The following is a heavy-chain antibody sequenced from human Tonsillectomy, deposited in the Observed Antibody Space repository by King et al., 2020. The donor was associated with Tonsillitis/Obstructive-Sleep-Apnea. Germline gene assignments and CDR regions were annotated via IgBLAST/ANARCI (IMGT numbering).Heavy chain of an antibody. CDR2: ISSSSSYI. CDR3: ASYPAYDFWSGYYIY. V-gene: IGHV3-21*01. J-gene: IGHJ4*02. Sequence: QLVQYGGGLVKPGGSLRLSCAASGFTFSSYSMNWVRQAPGKGLEWVSSISSSSSYIYYADSVKGRFTISRDNAKNSLYLQMNSLRAEDTAVYYCASYPAYDFWSGYYIYWGQGTLVTVSS. CDR1: GFTFSSYS. D-gene: IGHD3-3*01.